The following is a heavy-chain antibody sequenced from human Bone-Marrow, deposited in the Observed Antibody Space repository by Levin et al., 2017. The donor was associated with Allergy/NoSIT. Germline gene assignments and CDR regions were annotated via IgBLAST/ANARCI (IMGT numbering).Heavy chain of an antibody. J-gene: IGHJ4*02. CDR1: GFTFNNFA. V-gene: IGHV3-23*01. CDR2: INAVGDDL. Sequence: GGSLRLSCAASGFTFNNFAMSWVRQAPGKGLEWVSAINAVGDDLYYADSVKGRFTISRDNSRYTLYLHMARLRAADTSIYYCAKDVFGGVRLGFDFWGQGALVTVSS. D-gene: IGHD3-16*01. CDR3: AKDVFGGVRLGFDF.